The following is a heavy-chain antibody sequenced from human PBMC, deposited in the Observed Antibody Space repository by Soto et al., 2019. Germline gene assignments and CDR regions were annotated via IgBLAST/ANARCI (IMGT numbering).Heavy chain of an antibody. D-gene: IGHD4-17*01. CDR3: ARAGGTTVTGLWHFDS. CDR1: GFTFNTYS. V-gene: IGHV3-33*01. Sequence: QVQLEESGGGVVQPGRPLRLSCEASGFTFNTYSMHWVRQPPGKGREWLAAIWYDGTQKYYADSVKGRFIISRDNSKKTLYLEMNSLRAEDTAVYYCARAGGTTVTGLWHFDSWGQGTLVTVSS. J-gene: IGHJ4*02. CDR2: IWYDGTQK.